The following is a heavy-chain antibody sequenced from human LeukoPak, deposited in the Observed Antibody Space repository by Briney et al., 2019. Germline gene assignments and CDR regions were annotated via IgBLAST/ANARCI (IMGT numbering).Heavy chain of an antibody. J-gene: IGHJ6*03. V-gene: IGHV4-39*07. CDR1: GGSISTSNYY. CDR3: ARRGSGYSRYYMDV. CDR2: IFYSGST. Sequence: TSETLSLTCTVSGGSISTSNYYWGWIRQPPGKGLEWIGNIFYSGSTYYSPSLRSRVTISLDTSRNQFSLKLNSVTAADTAVYYCARRGSGYSRYYMDVWGKGTTVTISS. D-gene: IGHD5-18*01.